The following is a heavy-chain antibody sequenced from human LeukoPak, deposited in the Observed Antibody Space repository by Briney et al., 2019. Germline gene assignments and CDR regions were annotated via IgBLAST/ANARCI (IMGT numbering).Heavy chain of an antibody. CDR2: INHSGST. Sequence: PSETLSLTCAVYGGSFSDYYWSWIRQPPGKGLEWIGEINHSGSTNYNPSLKSRVTISVDTSKNQFSLKLSSVTAADTAVYYCARIQWEPQQKNYFDYWGQGTLVTVSS. CDR3: ARIQWEPQQKNYFDY. V-gene: IGHV4-34*01. D-gene: IGHD1-26*01. J-gene: IGHJ4*02. CDR1: GGSFSDYY.